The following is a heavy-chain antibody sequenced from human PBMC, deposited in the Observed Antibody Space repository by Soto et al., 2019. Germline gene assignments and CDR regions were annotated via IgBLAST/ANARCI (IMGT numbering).Heavy chain of an antibody. Sequence: PGGSMRLSCVASGLTVSHNYMAWVRQAPEMGLEWVSILYTEGTTYYADSVKGRFTISRDSSKNTLCLQRDSLRAEDTAVYYWGRPRPSGENYGMDVWGQGTTGTAP. CDR2: LYTEGTT. CDR3: GRPRPSGENYGMDV. J-gene: IGHJ6*02. CDR1: GLTVSHNY. D-gene: IGHD3-16*01. V-gene: IGHV3-53*01.